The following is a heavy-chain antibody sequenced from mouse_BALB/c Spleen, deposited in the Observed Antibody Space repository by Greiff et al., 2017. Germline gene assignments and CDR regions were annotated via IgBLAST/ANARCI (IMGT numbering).Heavy chain of an antibody. V-gene: IGHV1S81*02. CDR3: TSAPPRITTGLYAMDY. CDR2: INPSNGGT. J-gene: IGHJ4*01. CDR1: GYTFTSYY. Sequence: QVQLQQSGAELVKPGASVKLSCKASGYTFTSYYMYWVKQRPGQGLEWIGEINPSNGGTNFNEKFKSKATLTVDKSSSQAYMQLSSLTSEDSAVYYCTSAPPRITTGLYAMDYWGQGTSVTVSS. D-gene: IGHD2-4*01.